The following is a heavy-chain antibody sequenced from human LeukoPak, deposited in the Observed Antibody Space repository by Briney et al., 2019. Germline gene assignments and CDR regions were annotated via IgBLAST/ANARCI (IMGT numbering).Heavy chain of an antibody. D-gene: IGHD6-13*01. CDR3: AKDQQVGAAAYYFDS. J-gene: IGHJ4*02. CDR2: IANDGKDK. V-gene: IGHV3-30*18. Sequence: GRSLRLSCAASGFTFSRYGLHWVRQAPGKGLEWVAVIANDGKDKKYADSVKGRLTISRDNSKSTLYLQMNSLRAEDTAVYYCAKDQQVGAAAYYFDSWAREPWSPSPQ. CDR1: GFTFSRYG.